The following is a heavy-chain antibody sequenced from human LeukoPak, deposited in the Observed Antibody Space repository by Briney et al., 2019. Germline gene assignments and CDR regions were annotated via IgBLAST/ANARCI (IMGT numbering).Heavy chain of an antibody. Sequence: SETLSLTCTVSGGSISSSSYYWGWIRQPPGKGLEWIGRIYYSGYIYYNPSLKSRVTISVDPSKNQFSLKLSSATAADTAVYYCARIYKAMGIDYWGQGTLVTVSS. CDR1: GGSISSSSYY. J-gene: IGHJ4*02. V-gene: IGHV4-39*01. CDR3: ARIYKAMGIDY. CDR2: IYYSGYI. D-gene: IGHD1-1*01.